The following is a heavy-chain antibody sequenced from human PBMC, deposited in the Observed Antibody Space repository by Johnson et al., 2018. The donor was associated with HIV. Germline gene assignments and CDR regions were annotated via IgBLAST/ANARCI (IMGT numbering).Heavy chain of an antibody. V-gene: IGHV3-13*01. D-gene: IGHD4-17*01. CDR3: ARGGLGDYVVAFDI. CDR2: IGTAGDT. J-gene: IGHJ3*02. CDR1: GFTFSSYD. Sequence: VQLVESGGGLVQPGGSLRLSCAASGFTFSSYDMHWVRQATGKGLEWVSAIGTAGDTYYPGSVKGRFTISRENAKNSLYLQMNSLGAEDTAVYYCARGGLGDYVVAFDIWGQGTMVTVSS.